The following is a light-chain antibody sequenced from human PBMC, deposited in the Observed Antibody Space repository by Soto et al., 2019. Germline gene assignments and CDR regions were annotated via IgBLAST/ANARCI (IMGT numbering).Light chain of an antibody. CDR1: SSDVGGYND. V-gene: IGLV2-11*01. CDR3: CSYAGSYTFAYV. CDR2: DVS. Sequence: QSALTQPRSVSGSPGQSVTISCTGTSSDVGGYNDVSWYQQHPGKAPKLMMYDVSQRPSGVPDRFSGSKAGNTASLTISGLQAEDEADYYCCSYAGSYTFAYVFGTGTKLTVI. J-gene: IGLJ1*01.